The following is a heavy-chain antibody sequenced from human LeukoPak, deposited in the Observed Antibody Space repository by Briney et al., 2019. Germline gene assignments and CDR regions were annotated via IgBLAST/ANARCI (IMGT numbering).Heavy chain of an antibody. Sequence: SETLSLTCAVYGGSFSGYYWSWIRQPPGKGLEWIGEISHSGSTNYNPSLKSRVTISVDTSKNQFSLKLSSVTAADTAVYYCARRRDFDYWGQGTLVTVSS. CDR3: ARRRDFDY. J-gene: IGHJ4*02. V-gene: IGHV4-34*01. CDR1: GGSFSGYY. CDR2: ISHSGST.